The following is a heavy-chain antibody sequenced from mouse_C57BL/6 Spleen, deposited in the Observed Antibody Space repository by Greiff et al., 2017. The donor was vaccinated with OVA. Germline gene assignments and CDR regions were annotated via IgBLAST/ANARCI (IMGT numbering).Heavy chain of an antibody. CDR2: INPSSGYT. CDR1: GYTFTSYW. CDR3: ARFDYGNYGGTFDY. D-gene: IGHD2-1*01. V-gene: IGHV1-7*01. J-gene: IGHJ2*01. Sequence: QVQLQQSGAELAKPGASVKLSCKASGYTFTSYWMHWVKQRPGQGLEWIGYINPSSGYTKYNQKFKDEATLTADKSSSTAYMQLSSLTYEDSAVYYCARFDYGNYGGTFDYWGQGTTLTVSS.